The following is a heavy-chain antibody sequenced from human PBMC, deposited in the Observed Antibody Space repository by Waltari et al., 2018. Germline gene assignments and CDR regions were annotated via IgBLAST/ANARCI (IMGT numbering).Heavy chain of an antibody. Sequence: QLQLQESGPGLVKPSETLSLTCTVSGGSISSSSYYWGWIRQPPGKGLEWIGSIYYSGSNYYNPSLKSRVTISVDTSKNQFSLKLSSVTAADTAVYYCARGAHTIEYSSSSLWGYWGQGTLVTVSS. CDR1: GGSISSSSYY. CDR2: IYYSGSN. D-gene: IGHD6-6*01. V-gene: IGHV4-39*07. J-gene: IGHJ4*02. CDR3: ARGAHTIEYSSSSLWGY.